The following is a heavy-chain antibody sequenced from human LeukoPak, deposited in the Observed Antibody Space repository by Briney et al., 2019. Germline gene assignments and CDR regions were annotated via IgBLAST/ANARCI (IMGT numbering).Heavy chain of an antibody. V-gene: IGHV3-23*01. J-gene: IGHJ4*02. D-gene: IGHD3-16*02. CDR3: ANQGDYYVWGSYRNDFDY. CDR1: GFTFSSYA. Sequence: GGSLRLSCAASGFTFSSYAMSWVRQAPGKGLEWVSAISGSGGSTYYADSVKGRFTISRDNSKNTLYLQMNSLRAEDTAVYYCANQGDYYVWGSYRNDFDYWGQGTLVTVSS. CDR2: ISGSGGST.